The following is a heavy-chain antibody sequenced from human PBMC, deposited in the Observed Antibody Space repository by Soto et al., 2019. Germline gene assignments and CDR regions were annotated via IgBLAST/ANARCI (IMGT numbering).Heavy chain of an antibody. CDR1: GYTFINYG. V-gene: IGHV1-18*01. D-gene: IGHD1-26*01. CDR2: LSAYNGDT. Sequence: QVQLVQSGAEVKKPGASVRVSCKTSGYTFINYGITWVRQAPGQVLEWMGWLSAYNGDTSSSEKLQDRFTMTTDTSKNTVYMDLRSLTSDDTAVYYCASWSAIVGAAAALDVWGQGTMVIVSS. J-gene: IGHJ3*01. CDR3: ASWSAIVGAAAALDV.